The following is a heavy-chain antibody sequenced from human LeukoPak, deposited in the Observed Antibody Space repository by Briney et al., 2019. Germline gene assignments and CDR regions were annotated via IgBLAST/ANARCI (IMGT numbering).Heavy chain of an antibody. CDR3: ARGLGSGSGYFDY. CDR1: GGSISSYY. CDR2: IYYSGST. Sequence: SETLSLTCTVSGGSISSYYWSWIRQPPGKGLEWIGYIYYSGSTNYNPSLKSRVTISVDTSKNQFSLKLSSVTAADTAVYYCARGLGSGSGYFDYWGQGTLVTVSS. D-gene: IGHD3-10*01. V-gene: IGHV4-59*08. J-gene: IGHJ4*02.